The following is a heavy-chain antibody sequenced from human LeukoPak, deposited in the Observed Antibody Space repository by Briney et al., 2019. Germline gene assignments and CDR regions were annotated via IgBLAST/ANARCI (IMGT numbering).Heavy chain of an antibody. D-gene: IGHD1-1*01. CDR1: GGSFSGYY. CDR3: ARLILPGTSRGMDV. CDR2: INHSGST. J-gene: IGHJ6*04. V-gene: IGHV4-34*01. Sequence: SETLSLTCAVYGGSFSGYYWSWIRQPPGKGLEWIGEINHSGSTNYNPSLKSRVTISVDTSKNQFSLKLSSVTAADTAVYYCARLILPGTSRGMDVWGKGTTVTVSS.